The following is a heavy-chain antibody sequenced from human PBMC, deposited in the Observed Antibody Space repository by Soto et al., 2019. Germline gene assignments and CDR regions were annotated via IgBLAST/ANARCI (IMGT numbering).Heavy chain of an antibody. D-gene: IGHD2-21*01. V-gene: IGHV3-21*01. J-gene: IGHJ3*01. CDR3: TRGIASSSLVTFDV. CDR2: ISSTSTNI. CDR1: GFTFSRYI. Sequence: GGSLRLSCAASGFTFSRYIMHWVRQAPGQGLEWIATISSTSTNIYYADSVKGRITISRDNPKNSLSLQMDSLRREDTAVYYCTRGIASSSLVTFDVWGQGAMVTVSS.